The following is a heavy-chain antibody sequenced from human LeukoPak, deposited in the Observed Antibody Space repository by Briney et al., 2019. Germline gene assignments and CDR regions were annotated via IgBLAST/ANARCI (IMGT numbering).Heavy chain of an antibody. V-gene: IGHV1-18*04. CDR3: TRVNGLLWFGELLNYGMDV. D-gene: IGHD3-10*01. Sequence: ASVKVSCKASGYTFTSYGISWVRQAPGQGLEWMGWISAYNGNTNYAQKLQGRVTMTTDTSTSTAYMELRSLRSDDTAAYYCTRVNGLLWFGELLNYGMDVWGKGTTVTVSS. J-gene: IGHJ6*04. CDR2: ISAYNGNT. CDR1: GYTFTSYG.